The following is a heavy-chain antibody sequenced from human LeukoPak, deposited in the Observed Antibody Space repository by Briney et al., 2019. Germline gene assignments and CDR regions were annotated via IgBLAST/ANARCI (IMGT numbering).Heavy chain of an antibody. Sequence: PSETLSLTCSVSIGSISSSKWWSWVRQSPVKGLEWIGEIYLYGTTNYNPSFTSRVTMSVDRSRDQFSLKLTSVTAADTAVYYCARQKWEQQGRDYYFNGLDVWGPGTTVIVSS. CDR3: ARQKWEQQGRDYYFNGLDV. D-gene: IGHD1/OR15-1a*01. J-gene: IGHJ6*02. CDR1: IGSISSSKW. CDR2: IYLYGTT. V-gene: IGHV4-4*02.